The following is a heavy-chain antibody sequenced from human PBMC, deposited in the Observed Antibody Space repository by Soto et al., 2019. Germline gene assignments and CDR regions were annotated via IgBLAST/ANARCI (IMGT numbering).Heavy chain of an antibody. CDR2: IWFDGSNK. CDR1: ACTFSTYG. Sequence: WGTMRLSWAASACTFSTYGLRWVWHAQGKGREWEGGIWFDGSNKNNADSVKGRFTISSDNSKNTLYLQMNSLSAEDTAVYHCARGNSGSYSYYFDYWGQGTLVTVSS. V-gene: IGHV3-33*01. J-gene: IGHJ4*02. D-gene: IGHD1-26*01. CDR3: ARGNSGSYSYYFDY.